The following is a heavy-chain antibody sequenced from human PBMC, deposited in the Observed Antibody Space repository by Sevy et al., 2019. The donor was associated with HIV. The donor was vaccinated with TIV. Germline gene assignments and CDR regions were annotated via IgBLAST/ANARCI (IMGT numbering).Heavy chain of an antibody. J-gene: IGHJ4*02. CDR3: AAFTTKIMGDF. CDR2: IDPSNGGT. D-gene: IGHD3-22*01. V-gene: IGHV1-46*01. CDR1: GYTFTNYY. Sequence: APVKVSCKPSGYTFTNYYIHWVRQAPGQGLEWVGVIDPSNGGTTYAEKFQGRVTMTRDTSTSIVYIDLSSLRSDDTAMYYCAAFTTKIMGDFWGQGTLVTVSS.